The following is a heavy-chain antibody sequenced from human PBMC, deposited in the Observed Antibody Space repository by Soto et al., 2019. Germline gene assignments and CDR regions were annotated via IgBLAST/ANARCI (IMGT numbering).Heavy chain of an antibody. Sequence: QVQLVESGGGVVQPGRSLRLSCAASGFTFSSYGMHWVRQAPGKGLEWVAVIWYDGSNKYYADSVKGRFTISRDNYDNTLYLEMNRRRAEDTAVYYCAIDALLGGSYYRELYYYEMDVWGQGTTVTVAS. D-gene: IGHD3-22*01. CDR1: GFTFSSYG. CDR2: IWYDGSNK. V-gene: IGHV3-33*01. J-gene: IGHJ6*02. CDR3: AIDALLGGSYYRELYYYEMDV.